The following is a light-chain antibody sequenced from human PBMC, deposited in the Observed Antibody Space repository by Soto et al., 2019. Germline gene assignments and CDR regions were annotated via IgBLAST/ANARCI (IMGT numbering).Light chain of an antibody. CDR1: SGDVGAYNF. Sequence: QSALTQPASVSGSPGQSITISCTGTSGDVGAYNFVSWYQQHPGKAPKLMIYEVNNRPSGVSDRFSGSKSGNTASLTISGLQAEDEADYYCNSYSSSNTLVVFGGGTKVTVL. V-gene: IGLV2-14*01. CDR2: EVN. J-gene: IGLJ2*01. CDR3: NSYSSSNTLVV.